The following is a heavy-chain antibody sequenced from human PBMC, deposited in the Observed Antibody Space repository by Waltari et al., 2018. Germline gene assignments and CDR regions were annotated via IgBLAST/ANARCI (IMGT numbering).Heavy chain of an antibody. Sequence: QVQLVQSGAEVKKPGASVKVSCKASGYPFTTYYMHWVRQAPGQGLEWVGIINPDGGSTSYAQKFQDRLTMTRDTSTSTVYMQLTSLTSEDTAVYDCASQRAGSGWLSIDYWGQGTLVTVSS. V-gene: IGHV1-46*03. D-gene: IGHD6-19*01. CDR1: GYPFTTYY. CDR3: ASQRAGSGWLSIDY. CDR2: INPDGGST. J-gene: IGHJ4*02.